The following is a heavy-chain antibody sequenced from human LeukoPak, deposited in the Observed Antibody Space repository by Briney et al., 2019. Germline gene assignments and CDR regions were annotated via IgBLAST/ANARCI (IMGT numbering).Heavy chain of an antibody. D-gene: IGHD3-10*01. CDR3: ARGAPSHWDGSGSYFIDY. CDR2: INPNSGGT. V-gene: IGHV1-2*02. Sequence: ASVKVSCKASGYTFTGYYMHWVRQAPGQGLEWMGWINPNSGGTNYAQKFQGRVTMTRDTSISTAYMELSRLRSDDTAVYYCARGAPSHWDGSGSYFIDYWGQGTLVTVSS. CDR1: GYTFTGYY. J-gene: IGHJ4*02.